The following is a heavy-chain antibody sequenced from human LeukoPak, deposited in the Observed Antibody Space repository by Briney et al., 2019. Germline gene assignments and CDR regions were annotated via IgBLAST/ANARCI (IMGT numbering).Heavy chain of an antibody. CDR2: INPNSGGS. CDR1: GYTFTGYY. V-gene: IGHV1-2*02. J-gene: IGHJ4*02. CDR3: ARDVPDTARVTGTLLFDY. D-gene: IGHD5-18*01. Sequence: ASVKVSCKASGYTFTGYYMHWLRQAPAQGGAGMGWINPNSGGSNNAQKFQRRVTMTRDTSISTAYMELSRLRSDDTAGYYCARDVPDTARVTGTLLFDYWGQGTLVTVSS.